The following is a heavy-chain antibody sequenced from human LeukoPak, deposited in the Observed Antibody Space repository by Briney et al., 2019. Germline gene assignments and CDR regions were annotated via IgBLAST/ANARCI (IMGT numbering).Heavy chain of an antibody. CDR1: GYTFTSYY. D-gene: IGHD3-22*01. CDR2: INPSGGST. V-gene: IGHV1-46*01. CDR3: ARDLSSDEPDYYDSSGYYDYYYYGMDV. Sequence: ASVKVSCKASGYTFTSYYMHWVRQAPGQGLAWMGIINPSGGSTSYAQKFQGRVTMTRDTSTSTVYMELSSLRSEDTAVYYCARDLSSDEPDYYDSSGYYDYYYYGMDVWGQGTTVTVSS. J-gene: IGHJ6*02.